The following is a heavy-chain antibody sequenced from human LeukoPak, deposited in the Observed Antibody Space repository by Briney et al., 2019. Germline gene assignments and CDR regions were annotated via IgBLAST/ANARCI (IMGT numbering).Heavy chain of an antibody. V-gene: IGHV4-59*01. CDR1: GGASGSFY. Sequence: SETLSLTCSVSGGASGSFYWNWIRQSGWRGLEWMGYIYHSGTTKYNSSLKSRVTISVDTSKTQFSLKLTSVTAADTAVYYCASGGSYTSGLYANLDYWGQGMLVTVSS. D-gene: IGHD6-19*01. CDR3: ASGGSYTSGLYANLDY. CDR2: IYHSGTT. J-gene: IGHJ4*02.